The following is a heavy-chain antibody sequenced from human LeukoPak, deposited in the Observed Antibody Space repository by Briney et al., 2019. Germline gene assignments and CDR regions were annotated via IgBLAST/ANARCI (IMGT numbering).Heavy chain of an antibody. V-gene: IGHV4-59*12. CDR1: GGSLSSSY. CDR2: IYHSEST. J-gene: IGHJ4*02. D-gene: IGHD2-8*01. Sequence: PSETLSLTCTVSGGSLSSSYWTWIRQPPGKGLEWIGSIYHSESTNYNPSLKSRVTISLDTSENQFSLKLSSVTAADTAVYYCARGAGGTNGSGLFDFWGQGTLVTVSS. CDR3: ARGAGGTNGSGLFDF.